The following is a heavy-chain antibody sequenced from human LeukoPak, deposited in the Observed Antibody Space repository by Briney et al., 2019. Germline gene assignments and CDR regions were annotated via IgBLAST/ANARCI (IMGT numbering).Heavy chain of an antibody. CDR2: IKSKTDGGTT. V-gene: IGHV3-15*01. CDR3: TTYILERRRLGLGFDY. D-gene: IGHD1-1*01. CDR1: GFSFSNAW. Sequence: GGSLRLSCAASGFSFSNAWMSWVRQAPGKGLEWVGRIKSKTDGGTTDYAAPVKGRFTISRDDSKNTLYLQMNSLKTEDTAVYYCTTYILERRRLGLGFDYWGQGTLVTVSS. J-gene: IGHJ4*02.